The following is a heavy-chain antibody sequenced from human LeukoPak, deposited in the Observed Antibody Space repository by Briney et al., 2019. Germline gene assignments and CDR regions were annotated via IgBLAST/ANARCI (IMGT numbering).Heavy chain of an antibody. V-gene: IGHV3-30*18. D-gene: IGHD4-17*01. CDR1: GFTFSSYG. CDR3: AKGKYGDYVNPPFDY. J-gene: IGHJ4*02. CDR2: ISYDGSNK. Sequence: PGRSLRLSCAASGFTFSSYGMHWVRQAPGKGLEWVAVISYDGSNKYYADSVKGRFTISRDNSKNTLYLQMNSLRAEDTAVYYCAKGKYGDYVNPPFDYWGQGTLVTVSS.